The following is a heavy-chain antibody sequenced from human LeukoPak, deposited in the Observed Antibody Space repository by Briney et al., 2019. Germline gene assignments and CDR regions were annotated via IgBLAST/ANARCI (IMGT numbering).Heavy chain of an antibody. CDR1: GYTFTSYD. V-gene: IGHV1-8*03. Sequence: ASVKVSCKASGYTFTSYDINWVRQATGQGLEWMGWMNPNSGNTGYAQKFQGRVTITRNTSISTAYMELSSLRSEDTAVYYCARVPYSSSWYADYWGQGTLVTVSS. J-gene: IGHJ4*02. CDR2: MNPNSGNT. D-gene: IGHD6-13*01. CDR3: ARVPYSSSWYADY.